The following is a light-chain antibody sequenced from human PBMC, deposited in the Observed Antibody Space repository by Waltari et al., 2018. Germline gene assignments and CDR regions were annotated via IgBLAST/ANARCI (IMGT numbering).Light chain of an antibody. CDR2: GTS. CDR1: NRCTSIT. J-gene: IGKJ1*01. CDR3: QQYDQGLGT. V-gene: IGKV3-20*01. Sequence: ILTPQPPPPFFLSAGKATLSSSTTNRCTSITLTWYQQKPGQAPRPLIYGTSTRATVIPDRFSGSGSGTDFTLSISRLEPEDFAVYYCQQYDQGLGTFGRGTKVEI.